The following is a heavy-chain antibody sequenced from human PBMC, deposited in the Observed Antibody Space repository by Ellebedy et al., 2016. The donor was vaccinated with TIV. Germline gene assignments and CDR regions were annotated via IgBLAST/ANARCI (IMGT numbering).Heavy chain of an antibody. J-gene: IGHJ4*02. Sequence: MPSETLSLTCAVYGGSFSGYYWSWIRQPPGKGLEWIGEINHSGSTNYNPSLKSRVTVSVDTSKNQFSLKLSSVTAADTAVYYCARHVDQPGTPKGSFDYWGQGTLVTVSS. CDR2: INHSGST. CDR1: GGSFSGYY. CDR3: ARHVDQPGTPKGSFDY. V-gene: IGHV4-34*01. D-gene: IGHD1-26*01.